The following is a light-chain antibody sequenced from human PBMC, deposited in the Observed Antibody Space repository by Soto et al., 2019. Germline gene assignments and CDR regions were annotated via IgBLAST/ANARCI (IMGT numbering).Light chain of an antibody. J-gene: IGKJ4*01. CDR2: LGS. CDR1: RNLLHSNGYYY. CDR3: AQGLETPFT. V-gene: IGKV2-28*01. Sequence: IVMTQSPLSLPVTPGEPASISCRSSRNLLHSNGYYYLDWYLQKPGQSPQLLIYLGSNRASGVPDRFSGSGSGTDFTLTISRVEAEDVGVYFCAQGLETPFTVGGGTKVDSK.